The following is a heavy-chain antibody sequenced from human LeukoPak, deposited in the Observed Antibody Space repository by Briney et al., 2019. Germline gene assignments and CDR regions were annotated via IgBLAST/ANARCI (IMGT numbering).Heavy chain of an antibody. V-gene: IGHV4-39*07. J-gene: IGHJ4*02. CDR3: ARFCSGGSCPDY. CDR2: IYYSGST. D-gene: IGHD2-15*01. CDR1: GGSISSSSYY. Sequence: SETLSLTCTVSGGSISSSSYYWGWIRQPPGKGLEWIGGIYYSGSTYYNPSLKSRVTISVDTSKNQFSLKLSSVTAADTAVYYCARFCSGGSCPDYWGQGTLVTVSS.